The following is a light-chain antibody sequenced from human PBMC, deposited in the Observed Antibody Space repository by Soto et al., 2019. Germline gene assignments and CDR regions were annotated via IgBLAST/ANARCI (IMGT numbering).Light chain of an antibody. CDR1: QSINIW. CDR3: QQYNVYWS. J-gene: IGKJ1*01. Sequence: QMTQSPSTLSASVGDRVTITCRASQSINIWLAWYQQKPGRAPKLLIYKASILESGVPSRFSGSGSGTEFTLTISSLQPDDFATYYCQQYNVYWSFGQGTKVDIK. V-gene: IGKV1-5*03. CDR2: KAS.